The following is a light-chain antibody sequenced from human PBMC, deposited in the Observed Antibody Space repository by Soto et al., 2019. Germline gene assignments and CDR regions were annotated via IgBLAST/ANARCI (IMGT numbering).Light chain of an antibody. Sequence: EIVLPQSPATLSLPPGERATLSCRASQSVSSYLAWYQQKPGQAPRLLIYDASNSATGIPARFSGSGSGTDFTLTISSLEPEDFAVYYCQQRSNWPPVTFGGGTKVEIK. CDR2: DAS. CDR1: QSVSSY. V-gene: IGKV3-11*01. CDR3: QQRSNWPPVT. J-gene: IGKJ4*01.